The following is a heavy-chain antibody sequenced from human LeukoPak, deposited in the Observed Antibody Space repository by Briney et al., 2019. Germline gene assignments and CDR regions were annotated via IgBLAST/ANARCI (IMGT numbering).Heavy chain of an antibody. D-gene: IGHD5-18*01. CDR1: GFTFSSYA. V-gene: IGHV3-23*01. CDR3: AREDTAPDYYYYGMDV. Sequence: GGSLRLSCAASGFTFSSYAMSWVRQAPGKGLEWVSAISGSGGSTYYADSVKGRFTISRDNAKNSLYLQMNSLRAEDTAVYYCAREDTAPDYYYYGMDVWGQGTTVTVSS. J-gene: IGHJ6*02. CDR2: ISGSGGST.